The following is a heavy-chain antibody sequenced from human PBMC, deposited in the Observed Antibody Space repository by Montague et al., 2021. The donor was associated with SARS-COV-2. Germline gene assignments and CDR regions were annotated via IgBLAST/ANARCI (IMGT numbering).Heavy chain of an antibody. D-gene: IGHD5-12*01. J-gene: IGHJ3*02. CDR1: GFTVSSNY. CDR3: AREVATIFGLAFDI. V-gene: IGHV3-53*01. Sequence: SRSLSLAASGFTVSSNYMSWVRQAPGKGLEWVSVIYSGGSTYYADSVQGRFTISRDNSKNTLYLQMNSLRAEDTAVYYCAREVATIFGLAFDIWGQGTMVTVSS. CDR2: IYSGGST.